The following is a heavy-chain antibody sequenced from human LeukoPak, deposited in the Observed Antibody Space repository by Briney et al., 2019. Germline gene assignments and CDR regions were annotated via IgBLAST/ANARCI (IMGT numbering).Heavy chain of an antibody. D-gene: IGHD1-26*01. CDR2: IYYSGST. CDR1: GGSISSGGYY. J-gene: IGHJ3*02. Sequence: SETLSLTCTVSGGSISSGGYYWSWIRQHPGKGLEWIGYIYYSGSTYYNPSLKSRVTISVDTSKNQFSLKLSSVTAADTAVYYCASSNAGELTPGASDIWGQGTMVTVSS. V-gene: IGHV4-31*03. CDR3: ASSNAGELTPGASDI.